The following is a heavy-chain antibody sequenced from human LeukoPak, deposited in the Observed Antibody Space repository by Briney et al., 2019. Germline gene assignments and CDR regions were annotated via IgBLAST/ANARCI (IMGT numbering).Heavy chain of an antibody. Sequence: GGSLRLSCAASGFTFSDYWMNWVRQAPGKGLEWLANINKDGSKKDYVDSVKGRFTISRDNAKNSLYLQMNSLRAEDTAVYYCARDRLGSSGWYWWGQGTLVTVSS. D-gene: IGHD6-19*01. CDR1: GFTFSDYW. V-gene: IGHV3-7*01. J-gene: IGHJ4*02. CDR2: INKDGSKK. CDR3: ARDRLGSSGWYW.